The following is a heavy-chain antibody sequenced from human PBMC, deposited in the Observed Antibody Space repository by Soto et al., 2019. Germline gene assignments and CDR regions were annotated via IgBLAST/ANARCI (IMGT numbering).Heavy chain of an antibody. CDR1: GGTFSSYA. CDR2: IIPIFGTA. V-gene: IGHV1-69*01. D-gene: IGHD6-13*01. CDR3: ARVITEGTPARPSRYPLDPGTKNCYYYYGMDV. J-gene: IGHJ6*02. Sequence: QVQLVQSGAEVKKPGSSVKVSCKASGGTFSSYAISWVRQAPGHGLEWMGGIIPIFGTANYAQKFQGRVTITADESTSIANMELSSLRSEDTAVYYCARVITEGTPARPSRYPLDPGTKNCYYYYGMDVWCQGGTVTDS.